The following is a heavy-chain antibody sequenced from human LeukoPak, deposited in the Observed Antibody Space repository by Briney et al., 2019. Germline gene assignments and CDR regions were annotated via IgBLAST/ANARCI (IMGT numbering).Heavy chain of an antibody. CDR2: IYYSGST. D-gene: IGHD5-18*01. CDR3: ARVGRGQLWSDY. J-gene: IGHJ4*02. V-gene: IGHV4-31*03. CDR1: GGSISSGGYC. Sequence: SQTLSLTCTVSGGSISSGGYCWSWIRQHPGTGLEWIGYIYYSGSTYYNPSLKSRVTISVDTSKNQFSLKLSSVTAADTAVYYCARVGRGQLWSDYWGQGTLVTVSS.